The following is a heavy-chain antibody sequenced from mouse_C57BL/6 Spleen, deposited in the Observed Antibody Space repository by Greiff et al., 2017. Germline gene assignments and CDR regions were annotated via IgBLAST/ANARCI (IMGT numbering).Heavy chain of an antibody. CDR2: IRNKANGYTT. CDR3: ARYMEYGNYYAMDY. D-gene: IGHD2-10*02. J-gene: IGHJ4*01. Sequence: EVQLVESGGGLVQPGGSLSLSCAASGFTFTDYYMSWVRQPPGKALEWLGFIRNKANGYTTAYSASVKGRFTISRDNSQSNLYLQMNALRAEDSATYYGARYMEYGNYYAMDYWGQGTSVTVSS. V-gene: IGHV7-3*01. CDR1: GFTFTDYY.